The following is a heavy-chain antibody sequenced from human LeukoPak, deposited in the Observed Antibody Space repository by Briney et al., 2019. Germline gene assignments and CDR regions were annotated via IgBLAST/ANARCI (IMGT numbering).Heavy chain of an antibody. J-gene: IGHJ4*02. Sequence: SETLSLTCTVSGGSISSGGYYWSWIRQHPGKGLEWIEYIYYSGSTYYNPSLKSRVTISVDTSKNQFSLKLSSVTAADTAVYYCARDTRRGVRGVNYFDYWGQGTLVTVSS. CDR1: GGSISSGGYY. V-gene: IGHV4-31*03. CDR3: ARDTRRGVRGVNYFDY. D-gene: IGHD3-10*01. CDR2: IYYSGST.